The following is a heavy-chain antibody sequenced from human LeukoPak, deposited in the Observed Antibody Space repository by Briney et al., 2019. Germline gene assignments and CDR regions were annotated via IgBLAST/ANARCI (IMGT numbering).Heavy chain of an antibody. V-gene: IGHV4-39*01. Sequence: SETLSLTCTVSGGSISSSSYYWGWIRQPPGKGLEWIGSIYYSGSTYYNPSLKSRVTISVDTSKNQFSLKLSSVTAADTAVYYCASLYYDFWSGYFHYWYFDLWGRGTLVTVSS. D-gene: IGHD3-3*01. CDR1: GGSISSSSYY. J-gene: IGHJ2*01. CDR2: IYYSGST. CDR3: ASLYYDFWSGYFHYWYFDL.